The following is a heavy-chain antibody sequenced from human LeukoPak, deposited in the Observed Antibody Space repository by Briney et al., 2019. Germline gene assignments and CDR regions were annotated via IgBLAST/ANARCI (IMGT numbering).Heavy chain of an antibody. Sequence: GGSLRLSCAASGFTVSSKYMSRVRQAPGKGLEWVSLLYSGETTYYADSVKGRFTISRDNSKNTLYLQMNSLRAEDTAVYYCARVDSSGVWFDPWGQGTLVTVSS. J-gene: IGHJ5*02. CDR3: ARVDSSGVWFDP. CDR1: GFTVSSKY. D-gene: IGHD3-22*01. V-gene: IGHV3-53*01. CDR2: LYSGETT.